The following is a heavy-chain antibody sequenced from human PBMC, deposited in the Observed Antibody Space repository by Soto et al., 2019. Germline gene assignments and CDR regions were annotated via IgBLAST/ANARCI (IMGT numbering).Heavy chain of an antibody. CDR3: ASLGSGWYNFDY. J-gene: IGHJ4*02. Sequence: PSETLSLTCTVSGGSISSGGYYWSCIRQHPGKGLEWIGYIYYSGRTYYNPSLKSRVTISVDTSRKHFSLKLSSVTAADTAVYYCASLGSGWYNFDYWGQGTLVTVSS. V-gene: IGHV4-31*03. CDR1: GGSISSGGYY. D-gene: IGHD6-19*01. CDR2: IYYSGRT.